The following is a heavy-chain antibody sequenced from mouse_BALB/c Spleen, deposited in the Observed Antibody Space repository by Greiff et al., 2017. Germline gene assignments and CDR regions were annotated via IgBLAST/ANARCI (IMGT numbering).Heavy chain of an antibody. CDR3: ARRPPSLLRPIYAMDY. V-gene: IGHV5-9-4*01. Sequence: EVKLVESGGGLVKPGGSLKLSCAASGFTFSSYAMSWVRQSPEKRLEWVAEISSGGSYTYYPDTVTGRFTISRDNAKNTLYLEMSSLRSEDTAMYYCARRPPSLLRPIYAMDYWGQGTSVTVSS. D-gene: IGHD1-2*01. CDR2: ISSGGSYT. J-gene: IGHJ4*01. CDR1: GFTFSSYA.